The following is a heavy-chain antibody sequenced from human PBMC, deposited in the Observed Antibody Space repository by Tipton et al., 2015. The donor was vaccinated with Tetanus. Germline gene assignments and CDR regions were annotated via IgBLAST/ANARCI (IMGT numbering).Heavy chain of an antibody. D-gene: IGHD3-3*01. Sequence: QLVQSEAEVKKPGESLKISCKGSGYSFTSYWIGWVRQMPGKGLEWMGIIYPGDSDTRYSPSFQGQVTISADKSISTAYLQWSSLKASDTAMYYCARIANYDFWSGYYSDFDYWGQGTLVTVSS. J-gene: IGHJ4*02. CDR1: GYSFTSYW. V-gene: IGHV5-51*01. CDR2: IYPGDSDT. CDR3: ARIANYDFWSGYYSDFDY.